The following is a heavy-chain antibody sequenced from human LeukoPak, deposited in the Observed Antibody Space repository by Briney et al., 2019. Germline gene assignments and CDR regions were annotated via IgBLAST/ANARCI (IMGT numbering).Heavy chain of an antibody. D-gene: IGHD4-11*01. Sequence: GESLKISCKGSGYSFTSYWIGWVRQMPGKGLGWMGITYPGDSDTRYSPSFQGQVTISADKSVSTAYLQWSSLKASDTVMYYCARHLNDYTSDYWGQGTLVTVSS. J-gene: IGHJ4*02. V-gene: IGHV5-51*01. CDR3: ARHLNDYTSDY. CDR2: TYPGDSDT. CDR1: GYSFTSYW.